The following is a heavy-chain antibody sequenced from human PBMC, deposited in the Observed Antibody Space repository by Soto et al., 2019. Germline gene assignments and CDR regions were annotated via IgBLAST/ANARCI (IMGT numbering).Heavy chain of an antibody. D-gene: IGHD6-19*01. CDR2: IYYSGST. Sequence: QVQLQESGPGLVKPSQTLSLTCTVSGGSISSGGYYWSWIRQHPGKGLEWIGYIYYSGSTYYNPSLKSRVTISVDTSKNQFSLKLSYVTPEYTAVYYCARELGYSSGWYEVYYFDYWGQGTLVTVSS. CDR3: ARELGYSSGWYEVYYFDY. CDR1: GGSISSGGYY. J-gene: IGHJ4*02. V-gene: IGHV4-31*03.